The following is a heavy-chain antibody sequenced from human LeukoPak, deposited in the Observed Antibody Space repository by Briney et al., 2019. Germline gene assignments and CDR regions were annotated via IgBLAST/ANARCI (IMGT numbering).Heavy chain of an antibody. V-gene: IGHV3-74*01. J-gene: IGHJ4*02. CDR2: IRGDGGDT. CDR3: GRDVVLGSGSVGY. Sequence: QPGGSLRLSCAASGFTFTNHWMHWVRQAPGKGLVWVSRIRGDGGDTSYADSVKGRFTISRDNAKNTLYLQMDSLGAEDTAVYYCGRDVVLGSGSVGYWGQGVLVTVSS. CDR1: GFTFTNHW. D-gene: IGHD3-10*01.